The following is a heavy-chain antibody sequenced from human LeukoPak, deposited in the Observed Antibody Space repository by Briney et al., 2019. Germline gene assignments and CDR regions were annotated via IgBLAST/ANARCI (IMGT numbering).Heavy chain of an antibody. CDR2: VNRDGSET. CDR1: GFTFSTYT. V-gene: IGHV3-7*03. Sequence: GGSLRLSCAASGFTFSTYTMTWVRQVPGRGPEWVANVNRDGSETYYLDSVKGRFTISKDNAKNSLYLQMNSLRAEDTALYHCARNNGMDVWGQGTTVIVSS. J-gene: IGHJ6*02. CDR3: ARNNGMDV.